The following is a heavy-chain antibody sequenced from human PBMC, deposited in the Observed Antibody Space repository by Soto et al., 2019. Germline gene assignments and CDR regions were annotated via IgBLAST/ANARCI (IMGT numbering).Heavy chain of an antibody. J-gene: IGHJ5*02. CDR1: GFTFSSYA. D-gene: IGHD2-2*02. V-gene: IGHV3-30-3*01. CDR2: ISYDGSNK. Sequence: VGSLRLSCAASGFTFSSYAMHWVRQAPGKGLEWVAVISYDGSNKYYADSVKGRFTISRDNSKNTLYMQMNSLRAEDTAVYYCARDLCSSTSCYTNWFDPWGQGTLVTVS. CDR3: ARDLCSSTSCYTNWFDP.